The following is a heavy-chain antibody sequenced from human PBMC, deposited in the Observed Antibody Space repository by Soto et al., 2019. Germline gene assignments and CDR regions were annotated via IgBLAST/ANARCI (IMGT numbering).Heavy chain of an antibody. CDR2: VYYSGST. D-gene: IGHD3-16*01. Sequence: SGTLSLTCTVSGGSTNSRSDYWGWIRQPPGKGLEWIGSVYYSGSTHDNPSLQSRVTISVDTSRNQFSLNLISGTAAETAVYFCARQPRGPGYGERGLYFDCWGQGTLVTVSS. CDR3: ARQPRGPGYGERGLYFDC. CDR1: GGSTNSRSDY. V-gene: IGHV4-39*01. J-gene: IGHJ4*02.